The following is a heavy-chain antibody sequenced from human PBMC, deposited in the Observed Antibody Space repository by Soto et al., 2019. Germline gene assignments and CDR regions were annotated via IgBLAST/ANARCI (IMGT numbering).Heavy chain of an antibody. CDR2: IYYTGST. CDR1: GGSLSSYW. V-gene: IGHV4-59*01. Sequence: SETLSLTCTVSGGSLSSYWWSWIRQPPGKGLEWIGYIYYTGSTNYNPSLKSRVTISLDASKNQFSLNLNSATAADTAVYYCARGPGASGTYHYFFDYWGPGTLVTVST. D-gene: IGHD3-10*01. CDR3: ARGPGASGTYHYFFDY. J-gene: IGHJ4*02.